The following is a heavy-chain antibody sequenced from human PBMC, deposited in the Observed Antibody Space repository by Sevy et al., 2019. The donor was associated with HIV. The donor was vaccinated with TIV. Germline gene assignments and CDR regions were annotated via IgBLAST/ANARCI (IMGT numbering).Heavy chain of an antibody. V-gene: IGHV1-18*04. D-gene: IGHD4-17*01. CDR1: GYTFTSYG. CDR2: ISAYNGNT. J-gene: IGHJ3*02. Sequence: ASVKVSCKASGYTFTSYGISWVRQAPGQGLEWMGWISAYNGNTNYAQKLQGTVTMTTDTSTSTAYMELRSLRSDDTAVYYCERELSPVTNAFDIWGQGTMVTVSS. CDR3: ERELSPVTNAFDI.